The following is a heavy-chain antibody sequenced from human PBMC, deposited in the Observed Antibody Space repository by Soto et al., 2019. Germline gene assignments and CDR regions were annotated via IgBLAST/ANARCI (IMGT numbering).Heavy chain of an antibody. V-gene: IGHV1-18*01. CDR1: GYTFTSYG. CDR3: ARVFPAYIVATHKPSGEFAP. Sequence: GASVKVSCKASGYTFTSYGISWVRQAPGQGLEWMGWISAYNGNTNYAQKLQGRVTMTTDTSTSTAYMELRSLRSDDTAVYYCARVFPAYIVATHKPSGEFAPWGQGTLVTVSS. D-gene: IGHD5-12*01. J-gene: IGHJ5*02. CDR2: ISAYNGNT.